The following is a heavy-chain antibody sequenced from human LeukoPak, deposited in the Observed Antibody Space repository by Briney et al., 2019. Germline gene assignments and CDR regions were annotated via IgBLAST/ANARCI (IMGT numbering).Heavy chain of an antibody. CDR3: ARAVGPFDY. D-gene: IGHD1-26*01. CDR1: GFTFSSYA. V-gene: IGHV3-33*08. Sequence: GRSLRLSCAASGFTFSSYAMHWVRQAPGKGLDWVAVIWFDGSEKYYADSVKGRFIISRDNSKNTLYLQMNSLRAEDTAVYYCARAVGPFDYWGQGTLVTVSS. CDR2: IWFDGSEK. J-gene: IGHJ4*02.